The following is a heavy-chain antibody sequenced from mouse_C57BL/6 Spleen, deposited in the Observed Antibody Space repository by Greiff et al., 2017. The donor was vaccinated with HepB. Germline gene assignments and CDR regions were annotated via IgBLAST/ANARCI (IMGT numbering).Heavy chain of an antibody. V-gene: IGHV5-9-1*02. D-gene: IGHD1-1*01. J-gene: IGHJ3*01. CDR1: GFTFSSYA. CDR3: TRDVYYYGSSPVAY. Sequence: EVHLVESGEGLVKPGGSLKLSCAASGFTFSSYAMSWVRQTPEKRLEWVAYISSGGDYIYYADTVKGRFTISRDNARNTLYLQMSSLKSEDTAMYYCTRDVYYYGSSPVAYWGQGTLVTVSA. CDR2: ISSGGDYI.